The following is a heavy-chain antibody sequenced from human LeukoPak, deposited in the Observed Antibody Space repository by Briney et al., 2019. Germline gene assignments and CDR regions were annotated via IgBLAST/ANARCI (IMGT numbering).Heavy chain of an antibody. Sequence: GGSLRLSCAASGFTFSSYGMHWVRQAPGKGLEWVAVIWYDGSNKYYADSVKGRFTISRDNSKNTLYLQMNSLRAEDTAVYYCARDRFWSSPYNWFDPWGQGTLVTVSS. CDR2: IWYDGSNK. J-gene: IGHJ5*02. V-gene: IGHV3-33*01. CDR3: ARDRFWSSPYNWFDP. D-gene: IGHD3-3*01. CDR1: GFTFSSYG.